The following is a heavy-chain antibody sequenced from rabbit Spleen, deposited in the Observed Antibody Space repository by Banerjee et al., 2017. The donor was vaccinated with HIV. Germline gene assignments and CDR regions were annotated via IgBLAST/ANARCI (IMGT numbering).Heavy chain of an antibody. D-gene: IGHD1-1*01. CDR1: GFDFSSYG. J-gene: IGHJ4*01. Sequence: QEQLVESGGGLVQPEGSLTLTCKASGFDFSSYGVSWVRQAPGKGLEWIGYIDLVFGSTYYASWVNGRFTISSHNAQNTLYLQLNSLTVADTATYFCVRGASSSGYYNLWGQGTLVTVS. V-gene: IGHV1S47*01. CDR2: IDLVFGST. CDR3: VRGASSSGYYNL.